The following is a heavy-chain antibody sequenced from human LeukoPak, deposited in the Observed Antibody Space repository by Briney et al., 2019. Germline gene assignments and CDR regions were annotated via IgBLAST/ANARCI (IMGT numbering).Heavy chain of an antibody. V-gene: IGHV4-59*08. J-gene: IGHJ4*02. CDR2: IYYSGST. Sequence: SETLSLTCTVSGGSISSYYWSWIRQPPGKGLEWTGYIYYSGSTNYNPSLKSRVTISVDTSKNQFSLKLSSVTAADTAVYYCARTYGGYNYFDYWGQGTLVTVSS. CDR1: GGSISSYY. D-gene: IGHD5-12*01. CDR3: ARTYGGYNYFDY.